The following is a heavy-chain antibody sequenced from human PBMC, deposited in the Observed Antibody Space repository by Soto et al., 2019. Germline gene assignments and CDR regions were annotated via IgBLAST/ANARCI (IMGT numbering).Heavy chain of an antibody. D-gene: IGHD2-15*01. V-gene: IGHV3-23*01. CDR2: ISGSGGST. CDR1: GFTFSSYA. Sequence: LRLSCAASGFTFSSYAMSWVRQAPGKGLEWVSAISGSGGSTYYADSVKGRFTISRDNSKNTLYLQMNSLRAEDTAVYYCAKTELQYCSGGSCAPNWFDPWGQGTLVTVSS. CDR3: AKTELQYCSGGSCAPNWFDP. J-gene: IGHJ5*02.